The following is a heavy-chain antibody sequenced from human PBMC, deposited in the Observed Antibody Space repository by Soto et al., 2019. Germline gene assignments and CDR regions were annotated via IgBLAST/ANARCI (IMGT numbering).Heavy chain of an antibody. D-gene: IGHD2-2*01. CDR2: IIPIFGTA. Sequence: GASVKVSFKASGGTFSSYAISWVRQAPGQGLEWMGGIIPIFGTANYAQKFQGRVTITADESTSTAYMELSSLRSEDTAVYYCAHTPVVPAAHYYYYGMDVWGQGTTVTVSS. J-gene: IGHJ6*02. CDR1: GGTFSSYA. CDR3: AHTPVVPAAHYYYYGMDV. V-gene: IGHV1-69*13.